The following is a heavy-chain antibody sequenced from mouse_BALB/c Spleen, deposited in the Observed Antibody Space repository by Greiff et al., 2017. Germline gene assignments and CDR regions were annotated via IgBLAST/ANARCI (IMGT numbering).Heavy chain of an antibody. Sequence: DVMLVESGGGLVKPGGSLKLSCAASGFTFSSYAMSWVRQTPEKRLEWVASISSGGSTYYPDSVKGRFTISRDNARNILYLQMSSLRSEDTAMYYCAREYGNYYWGQGTTLTVSS. CDR2: ISSGGST. J-gene: IGHJ2*01. V-gene: IGHV5-6-5*01. D-gene: IGHD2-10*02. CDR1: GFTFSSYA. CDR3: AREYGNYY.